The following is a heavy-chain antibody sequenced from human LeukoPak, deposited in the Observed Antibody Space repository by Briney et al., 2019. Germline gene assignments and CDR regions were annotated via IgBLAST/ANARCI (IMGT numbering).Heavy chain of an antibody. J-gene: IGHJ4*02. V-gene: IGHV1-8*03. CDR3: AREDYYDSGSSDY. D-gene: IGHD3-22*01. Sequence: ASVKVSCKASGYTFTDYYIHWVRQAPGQGLEWMGWMNPNSGNTAYAQKFQGRVTITRNTSISTAYMELSSLRSEDTAIYYCAREDYYDSGSSDYWGQGTLVTVSS. CDR2: MNPNSGNT. CDR1: GYTFTDYY.